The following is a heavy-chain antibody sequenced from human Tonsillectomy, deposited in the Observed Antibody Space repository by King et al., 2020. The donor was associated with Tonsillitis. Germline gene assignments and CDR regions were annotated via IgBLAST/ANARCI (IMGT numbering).Heavy chain of an antibody. V-gene: IGHV4-39*02. CDR2: IYYSGST. D-gene: IGHD3-3*01. Sequence: QLQESGPGLVKPSETLSLTCTVSGGSISSSSYYWGWIRQPPGKGLEWIGSIYYSGSTYYNPSLKSRVTISGDTSKNQFSLKLSSVTAADTAVYYCEIELRFLEWLMGWLDPWGQGTLVTVSS. J-gene: IGHJ5*02. CDR1: GGSISSSSYY. CDR3: EIELRFLEWLMGWLDP.